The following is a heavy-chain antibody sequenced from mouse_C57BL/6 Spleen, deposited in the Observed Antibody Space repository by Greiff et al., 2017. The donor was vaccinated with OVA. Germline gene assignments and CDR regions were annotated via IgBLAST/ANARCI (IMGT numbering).Heavy chain of an antibody. J-gene: IGHJ2*01. CDR3: SNYYGSSFDY. Sequence: QVQLKESGAELARPGASVKLSCKASGYTFTSYGISWVKQRPGQGLEWIGEIYPRSGTTYYNAKFKGKATLTADNSSRTAYMELRSLTYEDAADYFCSNYYGSSFDYWGQGTTLTVSS. CDR1: GYTFTSYG. D-gene: IGHD1-1*01. V-gene: IGHV1-81*01. CDR2: IYPRSGTT.